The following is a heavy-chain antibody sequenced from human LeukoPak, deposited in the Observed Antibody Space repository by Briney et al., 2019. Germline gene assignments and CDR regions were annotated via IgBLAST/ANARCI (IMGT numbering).Heavy chain of an antibody. J-gene: IGHJ4*02. CDR1: GYSISSGYY. CDR3: ASDILSSYYFDY. V-gene: IGHV4-38-2*02. Sequence: PSETLSLTCTVSGYSISSGYYWGWIRQPPGKGLEWIGSIYHSGNTYYNPSLKSRVTISVDTSKNQFSLKLSSVTAADTAVYYCASDILSSYYFDYWGQGTLVTVSS. CDR2: IYHSGNT. D-gene: IGHD3-9*01.